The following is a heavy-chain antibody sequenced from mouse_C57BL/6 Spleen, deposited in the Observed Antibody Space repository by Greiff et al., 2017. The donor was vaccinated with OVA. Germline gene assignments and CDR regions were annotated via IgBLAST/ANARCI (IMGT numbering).Heavy chain of an antibody. V-gene: IGHV1-81*01. CDR1: GYTFTSYG. CDR2: IYPRSGNT. J-gene: IGHJ3*01. D-gene: IGHD2-3*01. Sequence: QVQLQQSGAELARPGASVKLSCKASGYTFTSYGISWVKQRTGQGLEWIGEIYPRSGNTYYNEKFKSKATLTVDKSSSTAYMQLSSLTSEDSAVYYCAREGVYDGFFAYWGQGTLVTVSA. CDR3: AREGVYDGFFAY.